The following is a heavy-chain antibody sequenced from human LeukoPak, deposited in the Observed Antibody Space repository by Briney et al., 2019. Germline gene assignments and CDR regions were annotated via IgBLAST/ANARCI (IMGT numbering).Heavy chain of an antibody. CDR3: ARAMAPHSGSYPLDY. J-gene: IGHJ4*02. D-gene: IGHD1-26*01. Sequence: GVSLRLSCAASGFTFSSYWMSWVRQAPGKGLEWVANIKQDGSEKYYVDSVKGRFTISRDNAKNSLYLQMNSLRAEDTAVYYCARAMAPHSGSYPLDYWGQGTLVTVSS. CDR1: GFTFSSYW. V-gene: IGHV3-7*01. CDR2: IKQDGSEK.